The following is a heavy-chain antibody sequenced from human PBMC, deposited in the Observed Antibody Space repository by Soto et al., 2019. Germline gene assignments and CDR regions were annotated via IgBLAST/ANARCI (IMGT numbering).Heavy chain of an antibody. CDR3: TRAEVVRSYYYYGMDV. J-gene: IGHJ6*02. CDR2: IRSKAYGGTT. Sequence: PGGSLRLSCTASGFTFGDYAMSWFRQAPGKGLEWVGFIRSKAYGGTTEYAASVKGRFTISRDDSKSIAYLQMNSLKTEDTAVYYCTRAEVVRSYYYYGMDVWGQGTTVTVSS. CDR1: GFTFGDYA. V-gene: IGHV3-49*03. D-gene: IGHD3-10*01.